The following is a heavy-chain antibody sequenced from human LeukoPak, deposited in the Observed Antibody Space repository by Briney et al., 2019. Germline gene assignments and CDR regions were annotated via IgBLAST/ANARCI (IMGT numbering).Heavy chain of an antibody. CDR3: ARGAYCGGDCYSFDY. J-gene: IGHJ4*02. V-gene: IGHV4-4*07. D-gene: IGHD2-21*02. Sequence: SETLSLTCTVSGGSISNYYWNWIRQPAGKGLEWIGRVYSSGITNYNPSHRSRVTMSVDTSKNQFSLKLSSVTAADTAVYYCARGAYCGGDCYSFDYWGQGTLVTVSS. CDR2: VYSSGIT. CDR1: GGSISNYY.